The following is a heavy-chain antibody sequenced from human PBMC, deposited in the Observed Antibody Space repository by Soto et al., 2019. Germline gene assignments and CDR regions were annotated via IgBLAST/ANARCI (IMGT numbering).Heavy chain of an antibody. CDR1: GFTFGDYV. CDR3: TRDGAAGIRHFDY. CDR2: IRSKAYGGTT. V-gene: IGHV3-49*03. D-gene: IGHD6-13*01. J-gene: IGHJ4*02. Sequence: PGGSLRLSCTVSGFTFGDYVMSWFRQAPGKGLEWVGFIRSKAYGGTTEYAASVKGRFTISRDDSKSIAYLQMNSLKIEDTAVYYRTRDGAAGIRHFDYWGQGTLVTVSS.